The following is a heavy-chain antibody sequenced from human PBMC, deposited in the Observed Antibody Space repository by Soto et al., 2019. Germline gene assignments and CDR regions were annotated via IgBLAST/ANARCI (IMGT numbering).Heavy chain of an antibody. V-gene: IGHV3-11*06. Sequence: QVQLVESGGGLVKPGGSLRLSCAASGFTFSDYYMSWIRQAPGKGLEWVSYISSSSSYTNYTDSVKGRFTISRDNAKNSLYMQMNSLRAEDTAVYYCARVFHRLRGEDGSFAYWGQGTLVTVSS. J-gene: IGHJ4*02. CDR1: GFTFSDYY. CDR3: ARVFHRLRGEDGSFAY. D-gene: IGHD1-26*01. CDR2: ISSSSSYT.